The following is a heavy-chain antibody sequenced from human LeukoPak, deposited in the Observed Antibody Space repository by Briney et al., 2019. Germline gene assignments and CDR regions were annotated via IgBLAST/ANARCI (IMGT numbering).Heavy chain of an antibody. CDR2: IYYSGST. CDR3: ARHPLDIVVVVAATPRGWFDP. D-gene: IGHD2-15*01. J-gene: IGHJ5*02. V-gene: IGHV4-39*01. Sequence: PSETLSLTCTVSGGSISSSSYYWGWIRQPPWKGLEWIGSIYYSGSTYYNPSLKSRVTISVDTSKNQFSLKLSSVTAADTAVYYCARHPLDIVVVVAATPRGWFDPWGQGTLVTVSS. CDR1: GGSISSSSYY.